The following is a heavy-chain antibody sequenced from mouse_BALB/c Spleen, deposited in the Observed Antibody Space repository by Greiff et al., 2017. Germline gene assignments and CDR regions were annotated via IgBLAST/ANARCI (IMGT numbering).Heavy chain of an antibody. Sequence: EVQGVESGGGLVKPGGSLKLSCAASGFTFSDYYMYWVRQTPEKRLEWVATISDGGSYTYYPDSVKGRFTISRDNAKNNLYLQMSSLKSEDTAMYYCARGAGYGNYDAMDYWGQGTSVTVSS. CDR3: ARGAGYGNYDAMDY. J-gene: IGHJ4*01. V-gene: IGHV5-4*02. CDR2: ISDGGSYT. D-gene: IGHD2-10*02. CDR1: GFTFSDYY.